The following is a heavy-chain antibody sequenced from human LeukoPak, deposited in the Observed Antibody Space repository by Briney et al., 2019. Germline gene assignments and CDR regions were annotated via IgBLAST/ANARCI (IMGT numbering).Heavy chain of an antibody. CDR1: GFTFGSYA. CDR2: IRSKADGGTT. Sequence: GGSLRLSCTASGFTFGSYAMSWVRQAPGKGLEWVAFIRSKADGGTTVYAASVKGRFTISRDDSKSIAYLKMNSLKPEDTAVYYCTRERGRSAVAGTPAYWGQGTLVTVSS. J-gene: IGHJ4*02. V-gene: IGHV3-49*04. D-gene: IGHD6-19*01. CDR3: TRERGRSAVAGTPAY.